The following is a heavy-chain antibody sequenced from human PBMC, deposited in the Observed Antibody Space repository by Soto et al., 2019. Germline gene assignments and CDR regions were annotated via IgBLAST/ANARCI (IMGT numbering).Heavy chain of an antibody. Sequence: SETLSLTCTVSGGSISSISNHYCSWIRLSPGKGLEWIGYISNSGYTSYNPSLKSRVIISVDTSKNQFSLSLTSVTAADTAVYYCARSTIAPRLFMFPFDSWGQGTLVTAPQ. D-gene: IGHD6-6*01. CDR2: ISNSGYT. J-gene: IGHJ4*02. CDR1: GGSISSISNHY. V-gene: IGHV4-61*05. CDR3: ARSTIAPRLFMFPFDS.